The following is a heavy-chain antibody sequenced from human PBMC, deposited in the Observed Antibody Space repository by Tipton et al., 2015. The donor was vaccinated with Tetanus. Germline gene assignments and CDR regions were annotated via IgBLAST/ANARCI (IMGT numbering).Heavy chain of an antibody. D-gene: IGHD1-26*01. CDR3: AGAIVRWFDP. CDR2: IYSSGST. Sequence: TLSLTCTVSGGSLSTFYWNWIRQPAGKGLEWIGRIYSSGSTNYNPSLKSRVTMSIDTSKNQFSLELTSVTAADTAVYYCAGAIVRWFDPWGQGTLVTVSS. V-gene: IGHV4-4*07. CDR1: GGSLSTFY. J-gene: IGHJ5*02.